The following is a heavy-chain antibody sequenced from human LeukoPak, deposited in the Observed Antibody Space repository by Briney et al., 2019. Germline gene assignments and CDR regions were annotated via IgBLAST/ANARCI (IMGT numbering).Heavy chain of an antibody. CDR1: GGSISSYY. Sequence: KPSETLSLTCTVSGGSISSYYWSWIRQPPGEGLEWIGYIYYSGSTNYNPSLKSRVTISVDTSKNQFSLKLSSVTAADTAVHYCARSRYGSGSYFRRSGKNYYMDVWGKGTTVTVSS. V-gene: IGHV4-59*01. CDR2: IYYSGST. D-gene: IGHD3-10*01. CDR3: ARSRYGSGSYFRRSGKNYYMDV. J-gene: IGHJ6*03.